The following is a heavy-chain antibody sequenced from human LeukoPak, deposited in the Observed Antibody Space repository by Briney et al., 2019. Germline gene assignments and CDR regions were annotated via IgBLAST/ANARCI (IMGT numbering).Heavy chain of an antibody. D-gene: IGHD3-22*01. CDR2: INHSGST. Sequence: SETLSLTCGVDGGSFSGYYWNWIRQPPGKGLECIGEINHSGSTNYNPSLKRRVTISVDTSQNQFSVRLSSVTAADTAVYYCARGVYYDSSGYYYPRYLWGFRGDTRFDYWGQGTLVTVSS. V-gene: IGHV4-34*01. J-gene: IGHJ4*02. CDR1: GGSFSGYY. CDR3: ARGVYYDSSGYYYPRYLWGFRGDTRFDY.